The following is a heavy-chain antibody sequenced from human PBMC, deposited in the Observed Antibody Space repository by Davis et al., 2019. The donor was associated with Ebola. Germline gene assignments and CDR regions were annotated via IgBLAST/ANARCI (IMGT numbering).Heavy chain of an antibody. D-gene: IGHD3-10*01. CDR3: ERDRMPRADDGSGSERTYYYYYGMDV. CDR1: GGTFSSYS. V-gene: IGHV1-69*04. CDR2: IIPSLGIT. J-gene: IGHJ6*02. Sequence: SVKVSCKASGGTFSSYSFSWVRQAPGQGLEWMGRIIPSLGITHFAQKFQGRVTITADKSTSTAYMELSSLRSEDTAVYYCERDRMPRADDGSGSERTYYYYYGMDVWGQGTTVTVSS.